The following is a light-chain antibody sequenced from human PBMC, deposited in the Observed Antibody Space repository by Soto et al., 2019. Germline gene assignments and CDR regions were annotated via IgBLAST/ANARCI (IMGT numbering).Light chain of an antibody. CDR2: GAY. CDR1: QSVSSN. CDR3: QQYYKWPLT. Sequence: EIVMTQSPATLSVSPGERYTLSCMASQSVSSNLAWYQQKPGQAPRLLIYGAYTRATYIPARFGGSGSGTDFTLTVSDLQSEDFAFYFCQQYYKWPLTFGGGTKVEIK. J-gene: IGKJ4*01. V-gene: IGKV3-15*01.